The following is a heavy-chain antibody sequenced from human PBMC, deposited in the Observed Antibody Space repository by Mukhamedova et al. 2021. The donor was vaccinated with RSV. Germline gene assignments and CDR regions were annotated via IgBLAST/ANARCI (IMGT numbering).Heavy chain of an antibody. Sequence: GLEWVSSISSASSYMYYGDSVKGRFAISRDNAKNSLYLQMDSLRAEDTAVFYCAREADESSGYYGLSGAFDLWGQGTMVTGSS. D-gene: IGHD3-22*01. CDR3: AREADESSGYYGLSGAFDL. J-gene: IGHJ3*01. V-gene: IGHV3-21*01. CDR2: ISSASSYM.